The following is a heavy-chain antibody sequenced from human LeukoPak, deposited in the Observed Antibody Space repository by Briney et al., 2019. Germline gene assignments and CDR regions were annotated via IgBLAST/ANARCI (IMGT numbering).Heavy chain of an antibody. CDR3: ARVRVNSCDY. V-gene: IGHV1-2*02. CDR2: IRGDTGDT. CDR1: GYAVSDYY. Sequence: ASVTISCKTSGYAVSDYYMHWVRQAPGQGLEWMGWIRGDTGDTDSPQKFRGRVTLARDTSTDTAYLELSRLRYDDTAIYFCARVRVNSCDYWGQGTLVTVSS. D-gene: IGHD2-15*01. J-gene: IGHJ4*02.